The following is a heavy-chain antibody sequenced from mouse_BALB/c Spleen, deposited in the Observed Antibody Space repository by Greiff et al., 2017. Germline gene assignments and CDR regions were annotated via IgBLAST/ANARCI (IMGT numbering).Heavy chain of an antibody. CDR2: ISYDGSN. Sequence: EVKLMESGPGLVKPSQSLSLTCSVTGYSITSGYYWNWIRQFPGNKLEWMGYISYDGSNNYNPSLKNRISITRDTSKNQFFLKLNSVTTEDTATYYCARGVTTATWFAYWGQGTLVTVSA. D-gene: IGHD1-2*01. CDR1: GYSITSGYY. J-gene: IGHJ3*01. CDR3: ARGVTTATWFAY. V-gene: IGHV3-6*02.